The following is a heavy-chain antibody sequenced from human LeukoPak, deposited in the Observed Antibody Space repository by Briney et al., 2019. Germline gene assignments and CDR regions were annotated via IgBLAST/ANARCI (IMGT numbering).Heavy chain of an antibody. CDR3: ARGALRYSDY. V-gene: IGHV3-48*02. D-gene: IGHD3-9*01. J-gene: IGHJ4*02. CDR1: GFTFSSYT. Sequence: GGSLRLSCAASGFTFSSYTMNWVRQAPGKGLEWVSSISSSSSAIYYAASVKGRFTISRDNAKNSLYLQMNSLRDEDMAVYYCARGALRYSDYWGQGTLVTVSS. CDR2: ISSSSSAI.